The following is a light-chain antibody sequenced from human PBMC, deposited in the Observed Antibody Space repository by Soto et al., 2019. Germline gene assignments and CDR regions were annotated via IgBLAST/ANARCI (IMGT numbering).Light chain of an antibody. V-gene: IGKV3-15*01. J-gene: IGKJ5*01. CDR3: QQYNQWPIT. CDR1: ENVNSL. Sequence: EVVLTQSPATLSVSPGERAMVSCRASENVNSLLAWYQQKPGQAPRLPIYYSSTRAPDTPARISGSGSGTEFALTIGSLQSEDSAVYYCQQYNQWPITFGQGTRLEI. CDR2: YSS.